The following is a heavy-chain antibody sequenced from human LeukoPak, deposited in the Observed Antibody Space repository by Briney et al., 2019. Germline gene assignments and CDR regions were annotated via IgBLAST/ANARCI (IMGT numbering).Heavy chain of an antibody. D-gene: IGHD3-10*01. V-gene: IGHV1-69*04. CDR2: IIPILGIA. J-gene: IGHJ4*02. CDR1: GGTFSSYA. CDR3: ARVGYSRFGELLDRRGYYFDY. Sequence: GSSVKVSCEASGGTFSSYAISWVRQAPGQGLEWMGRIIPILGIANYAQKFQGRVTITADKSTSTAYMELSSLRSEDTAVYYCARVGYSRFGELLDRRGYYFDYWGQGTLVTVSS.